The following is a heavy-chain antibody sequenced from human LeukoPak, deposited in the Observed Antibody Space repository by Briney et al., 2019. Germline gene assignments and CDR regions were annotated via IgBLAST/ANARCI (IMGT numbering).Heavy chain of an antibody. Sequence: SETLSLTCTVSGGSISSYFWSWIRQPPGKGLEWIGYIYYTGSTNYSPSLKSRVTISIDTSKNQFSLKLSSVTAADTAVYYCARRLYGDYYFDYWGQGILVTVPS. CDR2: IYYTGST. CDR3: ARRLYGDYYFDY. CDR1: GGSISSYF. V-gene: IGHV4-59*08. D-gene: IGHD4-17*01. J-gene: IGHJ4*02.